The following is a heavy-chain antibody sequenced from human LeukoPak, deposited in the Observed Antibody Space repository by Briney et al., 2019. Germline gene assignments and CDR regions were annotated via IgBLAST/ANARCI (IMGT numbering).Heavy chain of an antibody. D-gene: IGHD6-13*01. CDR1: GGAFSSYA. V-gene: IGHV1-69*13. J-gene: IGHJ5*02. CDR2: IIPIFGTA. Sequence: SVKVSCKASGGAFSSYAISWVRQAPGQGLEWMGGIIPIFGTANYAQKFQGRVTITADESTSTAYMELSSLRSEDTAVYYCARTVAAAADWFDPWGQGTLVTVSS. CDR3: ARTVAAAADWFDP.